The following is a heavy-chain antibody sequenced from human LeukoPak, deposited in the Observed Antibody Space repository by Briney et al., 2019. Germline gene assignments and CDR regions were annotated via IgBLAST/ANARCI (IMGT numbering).Heavy chain of an antibody. CDR1: GYTFTGYY. D-gene: IGHD4-23*01. CDR2: INPNSGGT. V-gene: IGHV1-2*02. J-gene: IGHJ4*02. Sequence: GASVKVSCKASGYTFTGYYMHWVRQAPGQGLEWMGWINPNSGGTSYAQKFQGRVTMTRDTSISTAYMELSRLRSDDTAVYYCARATKVTPSFDYWGQGTLVTVSS. CDR3: ARATKVTPSFDY.